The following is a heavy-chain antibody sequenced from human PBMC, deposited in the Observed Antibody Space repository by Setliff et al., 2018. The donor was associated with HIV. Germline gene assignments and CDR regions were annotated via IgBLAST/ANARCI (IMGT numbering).Heavy chain of an antibody. V-gene: IGHV1-2*06. Sequence: ASVKVSCKASGYTFTDYYIHWVRQAPGQGLEWMGRINPNSGGTNYAQKFQGRVTMTRDRSISTAYMELSRLISADTAVYCCATKVYCTNGVCLDAFDTWGQGTMVTVSS. D-gene: IGHD2-8*01. CDR3: ATKVYCTNGVCLDAFDT. J-gene: IGHJ3*02. CDR2: INPNSGGT. CDR1: GYTFTDYY.